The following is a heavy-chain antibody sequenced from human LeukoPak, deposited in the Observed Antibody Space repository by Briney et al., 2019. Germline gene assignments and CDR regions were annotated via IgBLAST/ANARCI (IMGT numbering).Heavy chain of an antibody. Sequence: GGSLRLSCAASGFTFSSYDMNWVRQAPGKGLEWVSSISSSSSYIYYADSVKGRFTISRDNAKNSLYLQMNSLRAEDTAVYYCARSYRYNWNDVGYWGQGTLVTVSS. CDR2: ISSSSSYI. D-gene: IGHD1-1*01. V-gene: IGHV3-21*01. J-gene: IGHJ4*02. CDR1: GFTFSSYD. CDR3: ARSYRYNWNDVGY.